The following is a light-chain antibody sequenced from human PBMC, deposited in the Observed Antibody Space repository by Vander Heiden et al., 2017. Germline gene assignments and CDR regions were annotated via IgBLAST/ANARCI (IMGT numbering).Light chain of an antibody. CDR3: QSYDTSLTGSV. J-gene: IGLJ1*01. Sequence: QSVLTQPASVSGAPGQRVTISCTGSSSNIGAGYAVNWYQQLPGTAPKLVIYDRDTRPSGFPDRFSGSWSGTSASLTITRLQADDEAVYYCQSYDTSLTGSVFGAGTTVTVL. V-gene: IGLV1-40*01. CDR1: SSNIGAGYA. CDR2: DRD.